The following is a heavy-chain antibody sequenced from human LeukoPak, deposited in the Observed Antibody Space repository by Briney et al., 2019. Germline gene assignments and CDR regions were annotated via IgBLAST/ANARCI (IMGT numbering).Heavy chain of an antibody. CDR2: IYYSGST. Sequence: PSHTLSLTCTVSGRSISSGGYYWRWLRQHPGKGLEWVGYIYYSGSTYYNPSLKSRVTISVDTSKNQFSLKLSSVTAADTAVYYCARGTIYYYDSSGYQYYFDYWGQGTLVTVSS. D-gene: IGHD3-22*01. CDR3: ARGTIYYYDSSGYQYYFDY. CDR1: GRSISSGGYY. J-gene: IGHJ4*02. V-gene: IGHV4-31*03.